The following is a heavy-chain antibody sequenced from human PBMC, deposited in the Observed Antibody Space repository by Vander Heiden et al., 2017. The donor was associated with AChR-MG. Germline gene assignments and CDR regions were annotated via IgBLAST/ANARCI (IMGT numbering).Heavy chain of an antibody. CDR2: INPNSGGT. CDR3: ARNIDSVAGPRPIDY. Sequence: QLQMAQSGAEVKKPGASVTVSCKASGYTFPGYYMHWVRQAPGQGLEWMGRINPNSGGTNYAQKFQGRVTMTRDTSISTAYMELSRLRSDDTAVYYCARNIDSVAGPRPIDYWGQGTLVTVSS. D-gene: IGHD6-19*01. J-gene: IGHJ4*02. V-gene: IGHV1-2*06. CDR1: GYTFPGYY.